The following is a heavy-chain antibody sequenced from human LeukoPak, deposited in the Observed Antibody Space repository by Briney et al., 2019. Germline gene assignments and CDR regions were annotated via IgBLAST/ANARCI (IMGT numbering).Heavy chain of an antibody. D-gene: IGHD6-19*01. J-gene: IGHJ4*02. CDR1: GFTFSSYE. CDR3: ARGPEYSSGWYGGY. V-gene: IGHV3-48*03. CDR2: ISSSGSTI. Sequence: GGSLRLSCAASGFTFSSYEMNWVRQAPGKGLEWISYISSSGSTIYYADSVKGRSTISRDNAKNSLYLQMNSLRAEDTVVYYCARGPEYSSGWYGGYWGQGALVTVSS.